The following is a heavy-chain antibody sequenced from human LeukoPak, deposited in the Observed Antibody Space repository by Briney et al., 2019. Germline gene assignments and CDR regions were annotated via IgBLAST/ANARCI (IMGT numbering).Heavy chain of an antibody. J-gene: IGHJ6*02. V-gene: IGHV3-30-3*01. Sequence: GWSLRLSCAASGFTLSSYAMHWVRQAPGKGLEWVAVISYDGSNKYYADSVKGRFTISRDNSKNTLYLQMNSLRAEDTAVYYCALVYATGRLSYYYYYYGMDVWGQGTTVTVSS. CDR2: ISYDGSNK. CDR1: GFTLSSYA. D-gene: IGHD2-8*01. CDR3: ALVYATGRLSYYYYYYGMDV.